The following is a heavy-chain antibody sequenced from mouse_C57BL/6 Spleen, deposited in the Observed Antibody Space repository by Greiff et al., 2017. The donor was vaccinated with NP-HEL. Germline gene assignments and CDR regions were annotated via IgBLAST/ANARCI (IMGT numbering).Heavy chain of an antibody. V-gene: IGHV1-53*01. Sequence: QVQLQQPGTELVKPGASVKLSCKASGYTFTSYWMHWVKQRPGQGLEWIGNINPSNGGTNYNEKFKSKATLTVDKSSSTAYMQLSSLTSEDSAVYYGARGGYYDPTRWYFDVWGTGTTVTVSS. CDR3: ARGGYYDPTRWYFDV. CDR2: INPSNGGT. D-gene: IGHD2-4*01. J-gene: IGHJ1*03. CDR1: GYTFTSYW.